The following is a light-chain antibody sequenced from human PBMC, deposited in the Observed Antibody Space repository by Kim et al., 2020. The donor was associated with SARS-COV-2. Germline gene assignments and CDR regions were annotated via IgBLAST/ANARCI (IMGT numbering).Light chain of an antibody. CDR3: QAWDSSTEVV. CDR2: QDS. J-gene: IGLJ2*01. CDR1: KLGDKY. Sequence: SYELTQPPSVSMSPGQTASITCSGDKLGDKYACWYQQKPGQSPVLVIYQDSKRPSGIPERFSGSNSGNTATLTISGTQAMDEADYYCQAWDSSTEVVFGGGTQLTVL. V-gene: IGLV3-1*01.